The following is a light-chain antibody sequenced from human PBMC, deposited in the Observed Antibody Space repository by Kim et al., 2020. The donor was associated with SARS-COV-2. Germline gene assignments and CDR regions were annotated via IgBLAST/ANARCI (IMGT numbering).Light chain of an antibody. V-gene: IGLV2-8*01. CDR2: EVT. CDR1: SSDVGGYNY. J-gene: IGLJ3*02. Sequence: QSALTQPPSASGSPGQSVTISCTGTSSDVGGYNYVSWYQQHPGKAPRVLIYEVTKRPSGVPDRFSGSKSGNTASLTVSGLQAEDEADYYCSSFAGSNRMMFGRGTQLTVL. CDR3: SSFAGSNRMM.